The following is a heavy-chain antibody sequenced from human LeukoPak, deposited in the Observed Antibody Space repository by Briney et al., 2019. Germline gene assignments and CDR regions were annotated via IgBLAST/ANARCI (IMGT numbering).Heavy chain of an antibody. CDR2: INNDGSGT. D-gene: IGHD6-13*01. CDR1: GFTFSSYW. CDR3: VRVDSNWYPDC. V-gene: IGHV3-74*01. J-gene: IGHJ4*02. Sequence: GGSLRLSCAASGFTFSSYWMHWVRQAPGKGLVWVSHINNDGSGTSYADSVKDRFTISRGNAKNTLYLQMNSLRAEDTAVYYCVRVDSNWYPDCWGQGTLVTVSS.